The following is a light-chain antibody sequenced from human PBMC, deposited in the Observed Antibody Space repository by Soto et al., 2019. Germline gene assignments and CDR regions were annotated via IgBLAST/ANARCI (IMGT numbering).Light chain of an antibody. V-gene: IGKV3-15*01. Sequence: EIVMTQSPATLPVSPGERATLSCRASQSVSSNLAWYQQKPGQAPRLLIYGASTRATGIPARFSGSGSGTEFTLTISSLQSEDFAVYYCQQYNNWTQPFGQGTKVDIX. CDR3: QQYNNWTQP. CDR2: GAS. CDR1: QSVSSN. J-gene: IGKJ1*01.